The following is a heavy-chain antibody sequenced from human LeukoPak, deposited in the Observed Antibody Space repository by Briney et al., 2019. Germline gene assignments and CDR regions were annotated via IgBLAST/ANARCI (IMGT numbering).Heavy chain of an antibody. D-gene: IGHD3-10*01. J-gene: IGHJ4*02. Sequence: GRSLRLSCAASGFTFSSYGMHWVRQAPGKGLEWVAVISYDGSNKYYADSVKGRFTISRDNSKNTLYLQMNSLRAEDTSVYYCAQALRVFTVRGTGNDYWGQGTLVTVSS. CDR1: GFTFSSYG. CDR3: AQALRVFTVRGTGNDY. CDR2: ISYDGSNK. V-gene: IGHV3-30*18.